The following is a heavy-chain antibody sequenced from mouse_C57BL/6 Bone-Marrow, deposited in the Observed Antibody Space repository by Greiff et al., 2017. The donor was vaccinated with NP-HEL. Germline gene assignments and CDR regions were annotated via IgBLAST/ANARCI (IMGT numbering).Heavy chain of an antibody. CDR1: GYAFSSYW. J-gene: IGHJ2*01. CDR3: ARYYGSSYYFAY. CDR2: IYPGDGDT. D-gene: IGHD1-1*01. V-gene: IGHV1-80*01. Sequence: QVQLKESGAELVKPGASVKISCKASGYAFSSYWMNWVKQRPGKGLEWIGQIYPGDGDTNYNGKFKGKATLTADKSSSTAYMQLSSLTSEDSAVSFCARYYGSSYYFAYWCQGTTLTVSS.